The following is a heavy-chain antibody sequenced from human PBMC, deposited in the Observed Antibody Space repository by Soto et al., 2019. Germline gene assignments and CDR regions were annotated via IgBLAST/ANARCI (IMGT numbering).Heavy chain of an antibody. Sequence: GESLKISCKGSGYSFTSYWIGWVRQMPGKGLEWMGIIYPGDSDTRYSPSFQGQFPISADNSISTAYLQWSSVTASDTAMYYCARLSVYSSSWYAEYFQHWGQGSLVTVSS. CDR2: IYPGDSDT. J-gene: IGHJ1*01. D-gene: IGHD6-13*01. CDR3: ARLSVYSSSWYAEYFQH. V-gene: IGHV5-51*01. CDR1: GYSFTSYW.